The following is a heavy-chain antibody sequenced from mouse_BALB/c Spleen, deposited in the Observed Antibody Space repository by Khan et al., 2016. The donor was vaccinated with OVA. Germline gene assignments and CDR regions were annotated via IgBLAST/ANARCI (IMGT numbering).Heavy chain of an antibody. D-gene: IGHD2-13*01. CDR3: TIRGDVAGFTY. V-gene: IGHV1S135*01. CDR1: GYSFTTYY. CDR2: VDPFSGGT. Sequence: VQLQQSGPELMKPGASVKISCKASGYSFTTYYLHWVMQSHGESLEWIGYVDPFSGGTTYNQKFKGKATLTVDKSSSTAYMHLSTLTSEDSAGYYLTIRGDVAGFTYWGQGTLVTVSA. J-gene: IGHJ3*01.